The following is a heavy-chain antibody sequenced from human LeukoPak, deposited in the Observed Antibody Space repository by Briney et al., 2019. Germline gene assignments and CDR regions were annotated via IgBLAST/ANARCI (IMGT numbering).Heavy chain of an antibody. J-gene: IGHJ4*02. Sequence: GGSLRLSCAASGFTFSSYGMHWVRQAPGKGQEWVAFIRYDGSNKYYADSVKGRFTISRDNSKNTLYLQMNSLRAEDTAVYYCAKDRRYYFDYWGQGTLVTVSS. CDR1: GFTFSSYG. CDR2: IRYDGSNK. CDR3: AKDRRYYFDY. D-gene: IGHD6-6*01. V-gene: IGHV3-30*02.